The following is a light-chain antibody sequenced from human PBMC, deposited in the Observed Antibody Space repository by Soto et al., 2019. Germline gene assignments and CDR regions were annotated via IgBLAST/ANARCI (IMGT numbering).Light chain of an antibody. CDR1: QNVNSN. Sequence: EIVMTQSPASLSVSPGERATLSCRASQNVNSNLAWYQQKPGQAPRFLIYGASTRATGIPARFSGSGSGTEFTLTISSLKSEDFAVYYCHHYNNWPRTFGQGTKADIK. V-gene: IGKV3-15*01. CDR2: GAS. J-gene: IGKJ1*01. CDR3: HHYNNWPRT.